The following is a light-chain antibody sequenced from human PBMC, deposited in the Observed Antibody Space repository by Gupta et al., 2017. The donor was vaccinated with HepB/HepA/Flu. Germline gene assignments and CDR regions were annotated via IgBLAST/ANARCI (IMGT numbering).Light chain of an antibody. V-gene: IGKV1-39*01. Sequence: DIQMTQSPSSLSASVGDRVTITCRASQSISSYLNWYQQKPGKAPKLLIYAASSLQSGVPSSFSSGSGTDFTLTISSLQPEDFATYYCQQSYSTPVTFGGGTKVEIK. CDR1: QSISSY. J-gene: IGKJ4*01. CDR3: QQSYSTPVT. CDR2: AAS.